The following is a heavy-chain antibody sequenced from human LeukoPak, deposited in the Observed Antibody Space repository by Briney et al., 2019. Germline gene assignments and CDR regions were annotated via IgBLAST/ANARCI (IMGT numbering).Heavy chain of an antibody. CDR1: GGTFSSYA. V-gene: IGHV1-69*04. Sequence: SVKVSCKASGGTFSSYAISWVRQAPGQGLEWMGRIIPILGIANYAQKFQGRVTITADKSTSTAYMELSSLRSEDTAVYYCARDRYSNYRYYFDYWGQGTLVTVSS. J-gene: IGHJ4*02. D-gene: IGHD4-11*01. CDR3: ARDRYSNYRYYFDY. CDR2: IIPILGIA.